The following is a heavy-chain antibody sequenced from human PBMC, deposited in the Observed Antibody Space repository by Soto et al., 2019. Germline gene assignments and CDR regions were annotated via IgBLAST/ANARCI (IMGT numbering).Heavy chain of an antibody. CDR1: RFTFSSYS. Sequence: GGSLRLSCAASRFTFSSYSMNWVRQAPGKGLEWVSSISSSSSYIYYADSVKGRFTISRDNAKNSLYLQMNSLRAEDTAVYYCARDRGLGATGDFDYWGQGTLVTVSS. J-gene: IGHJ4*02. CDR2: ISSSSSYI. CDR3: ARDRGLGATGDFDY. D-gene: IGHD1-26*01. V-gene: IGHV3-21*01.